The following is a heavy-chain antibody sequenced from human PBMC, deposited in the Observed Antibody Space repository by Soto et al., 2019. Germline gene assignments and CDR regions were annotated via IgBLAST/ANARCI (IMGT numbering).Heavy chain of an antibody. CDR2: IYPGDSDT. D-gene: IGHD2-15*01. V-gene: IGHV5-51*01. J-gene: IGHJ6*02. Sequence: PGESLKISCEGSGYSFTNYWIAWVRQMPGKGLEWMGIIYPGDSDTRYSPSFQGQVTISADKSISTVYLQWSSLKASDIAMYYCARHAVSGGSCCYVLDVWGQGTSVTVSS. CDR3: ARHAVSGGSCCYVLDV. CDR1: GYSFTNYW.